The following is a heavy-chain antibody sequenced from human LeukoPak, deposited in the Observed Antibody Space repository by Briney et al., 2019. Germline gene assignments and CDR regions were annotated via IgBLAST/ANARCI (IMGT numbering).Heavy chain of an antibody. J-gene: IGHJ4*02. V-gene: IGHV4-34*01. CDR3: ASRSSSSWLIDY. CDR2: INHSGST. D-gene: IGHD6-13*01. CDR1: GGSFSGYY. Sequence: SETLSLTCAVYGGSFSGYYWSWIRQPPGKGLEWIGEINHSGSTNYNPSLKSRVTISVDTSKNQCSLKLSSVTAADTAVYYCASRSSSSWLIDYWGQGTLVTVSS.